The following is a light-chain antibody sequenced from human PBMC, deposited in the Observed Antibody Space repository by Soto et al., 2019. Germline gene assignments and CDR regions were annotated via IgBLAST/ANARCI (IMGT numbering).Light chain of an antibody. CDR3: QQSYSTLSLT. Sequence: DIQMTQSPSSLSASVGDRVTITCRASQSISSYLNWYQQKPGKAPKLLIYAASSVQSGVPSRFSGSGSGTDFTLTISSLQPEDFATYYCQQSYSTLSLTFGGGTKVDIK. V-gene: IGKV1-39*01. CDR1: QSISSY. J-gene: IGKJ4*01. CDR2: AAS.